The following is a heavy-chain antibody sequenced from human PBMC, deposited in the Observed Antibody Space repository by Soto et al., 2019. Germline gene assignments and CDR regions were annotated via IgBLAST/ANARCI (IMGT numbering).Heavy chain of an antibody. CDR2: INPNSGGP. V-gene: IGHV1-2*04. CDR3: ARASPPRPRRGGMDV. J-gene: IGHJ6*02. Sequence: QVQLVQSGAEVKKPGASVKVSCKASGYTFTGYYMHWVRQAPGQGLEWMGWINPNSGGPNYAQKFKVWVTMTRDTSISTAYMELSRLRSDDTAVYYCARASPPRPRRGGMDVWGQGTTVTVSS. CDR1: GYTFTGYY. D-gene: IGHD3-10*01.